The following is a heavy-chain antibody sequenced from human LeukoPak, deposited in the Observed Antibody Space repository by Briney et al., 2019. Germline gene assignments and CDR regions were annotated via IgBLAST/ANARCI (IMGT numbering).Heavy chain of an antibody. CDR3: ARGAYLYDSSGYYLFQDAFDI. CDR2: IYYSGSS. CDR1: GGSISSSSYY. V-gene: IGHV4-39*07. J-gene: IGHJ3*02. D-gene: IGHD3-22*01. Sequence: ASETLSLTCTVSGGSISSSSYYWGWIRQPPGKGLEWIGSIYYSGSSYYNLSLKSRVTISVDTSKNQFSLKLSSVTAADTATYYCARGAYLYDSSGYYLFQDAFDIWGQGTMVTVSA.